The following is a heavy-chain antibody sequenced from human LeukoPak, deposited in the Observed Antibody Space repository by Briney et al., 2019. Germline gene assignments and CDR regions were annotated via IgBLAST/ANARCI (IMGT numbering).Heavy chain of an antibody. Sequence: PGGSLRLSCAASGFTFSNYNMNWVRQAPGKGLEWVSSIYYADSLKGRFTISRDNAKNSLYLQMNSLRAEDTAVYYCARSIYHYYDSSACSQFDYWGQGTLVTVSS. V-gene: IGHV3-69-1*01. CDR2: I. D-gene: IGHD3-22*01. J-gene: IGHJ4*02. CDR3: ARSIYHYYDSSACSQFDY. CDR1: GFTFSNYN.